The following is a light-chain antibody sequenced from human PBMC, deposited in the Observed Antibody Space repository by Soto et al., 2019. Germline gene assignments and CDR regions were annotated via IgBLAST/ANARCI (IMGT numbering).Light chain of an antibody. CDR2: HAS. CDR1: QSVSSD. CDR3: QQRSNWPPIT. Sequence: EIVLTQSPATLSLSPGERATLSCRASQSVSSDLAWYQQKPGQAPRLLIYHASNRATGIPARFSGSGSGTDFTLPISSLEPDDFAVYYCQQRSNWPPITCGQGTRLEIK. J-gene: IGKJ5*01. V-gene: IGKV3-11*01.